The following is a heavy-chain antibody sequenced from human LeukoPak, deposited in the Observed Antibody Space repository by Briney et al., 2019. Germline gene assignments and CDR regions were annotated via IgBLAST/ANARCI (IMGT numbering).Heavy chain of an antibody. CDR1: GGSISSGSYY. CDR2: IYTSGST. D-gene: IGHD2-15*01. Sequence: PSETLSLTCTVSGGSISSGSYYWSWIRQPAGKGLEWIGRIYTSGSTNYHPSLKSRVTISVDTSKNQFSLKLSSVPAADTAVYYCARGYCSGGSCYSLYFDYWGQGTLVTVSS. CDR3: ARGYCSGGSCYSLYFDY. V-gene: IGHV4-61*02. J-gene: IGHJ4*02.